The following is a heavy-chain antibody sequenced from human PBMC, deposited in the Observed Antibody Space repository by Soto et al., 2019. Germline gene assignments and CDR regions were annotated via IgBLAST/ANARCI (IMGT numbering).Heavy chain of an antibody. J-gene: IGHJ4*02. Sequence: ETLSLTCTVSGGSIYRSGYYWGWIRQPPGRGLEWIGNIDYNGVTYSNPSLKSRVTISRDTSKNQFSLKLTSVTAADTALYYCGKVLVGATGHTDSDSWGPGTLVTVS. D-gene: IGHD2-15*01. CDR1: GGSIYRSGYY. V-gene: IGHV4-39*01. CDR3: GKVLVGATGHTDSDS. CDR2: IDYNGVT.